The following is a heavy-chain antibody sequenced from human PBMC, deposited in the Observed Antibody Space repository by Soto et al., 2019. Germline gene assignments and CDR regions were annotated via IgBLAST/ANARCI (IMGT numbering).Heavy chain of an antibody. Sequence: QVQLVESGGGVVQPGRSLRLSCAASGFTFSSYGMHWVRQAPGKGLEWVAVIWYDGSNKYYADSVKGRFTISRDNSKNTLYLQMISLRAEDTAVYYCARARRNRFVDGMDVWGQGTTVTVSS. V-gene: IGHV3-33*01. D-gene: IGHD3-16*02. CDR1: GFTFSSYG. J-gene: IGHJ6*02. CDR2: IWYDGSNK. CDR3: ARARRNRFVDGMDV.